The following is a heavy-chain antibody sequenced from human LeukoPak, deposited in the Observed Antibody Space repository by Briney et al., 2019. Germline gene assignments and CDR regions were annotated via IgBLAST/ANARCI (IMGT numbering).Heavy chain of an antibody. CDR3: ARGTLTMTPYYFDY. D-gene: IGHD3-22*01. Sequence: GASVKVSCKASGYTFTSYGISWVRQAPGQGLEWMGRIIPIFGTANYAQKFQGRVTITTDESTSTAYMELSSLRSEDTAVYYCARGTLTMTPYYFDYWGQGTLVTVSS. V-gene: IGHV1-69*05. CDR2: IIPIFGTA. J-gene: IGHJ4*02. CDR1: GYTFTSYG.